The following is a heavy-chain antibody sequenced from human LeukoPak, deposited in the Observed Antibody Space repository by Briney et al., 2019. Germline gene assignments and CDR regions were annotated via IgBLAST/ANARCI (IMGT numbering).Heavy chain of an antibody. J-gene: IGHJ4*02. CDR1: GFTFSSYG. V-gene: IGHV3-23*01. D-gene: IGHD6-13*01. Sequence: GGTLRLSCAASGFTFSSYGMSWVRQAPGKGLEWVSAISGSGGSTYYADSVKGRFTISRDNSKNTLYLQMNSLRAEDTAVYYCAREGSINWYHYFDYWGQGTLVTVSS. CDR2: ISGSGGST. CDR3: AREGSINWYHYFDY.